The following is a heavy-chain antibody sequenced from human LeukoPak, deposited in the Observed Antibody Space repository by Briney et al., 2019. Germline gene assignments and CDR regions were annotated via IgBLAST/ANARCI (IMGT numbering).Heavy chain of an antibody. CDR3: AKAPGWQPGDAFDI. CDR2: INSSGGST. J-gene: IGHJ3*02. V-gene: IGHV3-23*01. Sequence: GGSLRLSCAASGFTFSNYAMNWVRQAPGKGLEWVSVINSSGGSTYYADSVKGRFTISRDNSKNTLYLQMNSLRAEDTAVYYCAKAPGWQPGDAFDIWGQGTMVTVSS. CDR1: GFTFSNYA. D-gene: IGHD2-15*01.